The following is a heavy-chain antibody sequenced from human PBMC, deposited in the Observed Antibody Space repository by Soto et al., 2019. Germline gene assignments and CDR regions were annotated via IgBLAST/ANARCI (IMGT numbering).Heavy chain of an antibody. CDR1: GGSISSSGYY. CDR2: IYYSGYT. V-gene: IGHV4-31*03. J-gene: IGHJ4*02. Sequence: QVQLQESGPGLVKPSQTLSLTCTVSGGSISSSGYYWSWIRQHPGKGLEWIGYIYYSGYTSYNPSHKSRVTMSVDTSKGQFSLKLSSGTAADTAVYYCARDRGGADPYFDYWGQGILVTVSS. CDR3: ARDRGGADPYFDY. D-gene: IGHD3-10*01.